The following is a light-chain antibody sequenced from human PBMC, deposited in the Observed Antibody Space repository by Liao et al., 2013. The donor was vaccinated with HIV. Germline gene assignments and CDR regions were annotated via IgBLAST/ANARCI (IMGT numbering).Light chain of an antibody. Sequence: SYVLTQPPSVSVAPGKTARITCGGNNIGSKSVHWYQQKPGQAPVLVIYYNSDRPSGIPERFSGSSSGNTATLTISGTQTVDEADFYCQAWDSDTVLFGGGTKLTVL. J-gene: IGLJ2*01. CDR1: NIGSKS. CDR2: YNS. V-gene: IGLV3-21*01. CDR3: QAWDSDTVL.